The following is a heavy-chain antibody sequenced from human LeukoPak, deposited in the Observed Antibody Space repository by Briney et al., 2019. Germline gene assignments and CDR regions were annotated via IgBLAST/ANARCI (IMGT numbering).Heavy chain of an antibody. V-gene: IGHV3-53*01. CDR3: GLRGGSA. D-gene: IGHD2-15*01. Sequence: HPGGSLRLSCAASGFTFSSYSMNWVRQAPGKGLEWVSVIYSGGSTYYADSVKGRFTISRDNSKNTLYLQMNSLRAEDTAVYYCGLRGGSAWGQGTLVTVSS. CDR2: IYSGGST. J-gene: IGHJ5*02. CDR1: GFTFSSYS.